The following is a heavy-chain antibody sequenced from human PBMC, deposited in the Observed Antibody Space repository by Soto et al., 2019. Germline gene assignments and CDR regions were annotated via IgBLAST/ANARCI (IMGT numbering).Heavy chain of an antibody. CDR2: ITGSGTST. CDR1: GFNFVDYV. V-gene: IGHV3-23*01. CDR3: AKPGRGQLLYIDF. D-gene: IGHD1-1*01. Sequence: GGSLILSWATAGFNFVDYVLSWVSPAPGGGLEWVSAITGSGTSTYYADSVKGRFTISRDNSKNTVYLQLTSLRADDTAIYYCAKPGRGQLLYIDFWVQGDLVTFS. J-gene: IGHJ4*02.